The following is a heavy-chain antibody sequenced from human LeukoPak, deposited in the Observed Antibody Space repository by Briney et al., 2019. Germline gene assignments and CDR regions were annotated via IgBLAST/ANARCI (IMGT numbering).Heavy chain of an antibody. V-gene: IGHV1-18*04. D-gene: IGHD2-2*01. CDR3: ARDGCSSTSCYGYGMDV. CDR2: ISAYNGNT. CDR1: GYTFTSYG. Sequence: ASVKVSFKASGYTFTSYGISWVRQAPGQGLEWMGWISAYNGNTNYAQKLQGRVTMTTDTSTSTAYMELRSLRSDDTAVYYCARDGCSSTSCYGYGMDVWGKGPRSPSPQ. J-gene: IGHJ6*01.